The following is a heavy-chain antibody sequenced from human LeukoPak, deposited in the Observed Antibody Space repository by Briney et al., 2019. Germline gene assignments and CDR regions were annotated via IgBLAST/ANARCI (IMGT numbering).Heavy chain of an antibody. D-gene: IGHD5-18*01. CDR3: AREGSGYSWFDY. J-gene: IGHJ4*02. V-gene: IGHV1-69*13. Sequence: SVTVSCKASGGTFSSYATSWVRQAPGQGLEWMGGIIPIFGTANYAQKFQGRVTITADESTSTAYMELSSLRSEDTAVYYCAREGSGYSWFDYWGQGTLVTVSS. CDR2: IIPIFGTA. CDR1: GGTFSSYA.